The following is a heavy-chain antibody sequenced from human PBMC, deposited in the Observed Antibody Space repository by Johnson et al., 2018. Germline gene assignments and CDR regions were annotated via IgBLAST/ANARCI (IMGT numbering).Heavy chain of an antibody. Sequence: QVQLVQSGAEVKKPGSSVKVSCKASGGTFSNYAINWVRQAPGQGLEWMGGIIPIFGTTNYARKFLARVTVTADDSRSTAYMELRSLKYEDTAMDYCARRVVFGDNSGWVYRPNTDYAMDVWGQGATVTVSS. CDR2: IIPIFGTT. V-gene: IGHV1-69*12. J-gene: IGHJ6*02. D-gene: IGHD5-12*01. CDR3: ARRVVFGDNSGWVYRPNTDYAMDV. CDR1: GGTFSNYA.